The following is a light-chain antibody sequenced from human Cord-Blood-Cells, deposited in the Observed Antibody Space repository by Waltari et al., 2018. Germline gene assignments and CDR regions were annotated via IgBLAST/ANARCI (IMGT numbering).Light chain of an antibody. CDR3: SSYTSSSTWV. CDR2: DIS. CDR1: SSDGGGYNY. V-gene: IGLV2-14*01. J-gene: IGLJ3*02. Sequence: QSDLTHPASAVGAPGQPINIPCHGNSSDGGGYNYVSWYQQHPGNAPKLMIYDISNRPSGVFNRFSGSKSGNTASLTISGLQAEDEADYYCSSYTSSSTWVFGGGTKLTVL.